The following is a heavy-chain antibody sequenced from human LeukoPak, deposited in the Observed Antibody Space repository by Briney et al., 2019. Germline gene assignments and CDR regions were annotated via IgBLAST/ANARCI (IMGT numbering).Heavy chain of an antibody. CDR2: IYYTGST. CDR3: ARDYATVTGYYGMDV. V-gene: IGHV4-30-4*01. CDR1: GGSIGSGDYY. J-gene: IGHJ6*02. Sequence: RSSETLSLTCTVSGGSIGSGDYYWSWIRQSPRKGLEWIGYIYYTGSTYYNPSLKSRVSISVDTSKDQFSLKLSSVTAADTAVYYCARDYATVTGYYGMDVWGQGTTVTVSS. D-gene: IGHD4-17*01.